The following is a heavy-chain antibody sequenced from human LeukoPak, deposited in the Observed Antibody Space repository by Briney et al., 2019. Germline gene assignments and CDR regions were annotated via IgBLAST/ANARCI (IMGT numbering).Heavy chain of an antibody. J-gene: IGHJ4*02. Sequence: SGGSLRLSCAASGFTFSSYELNWVRQAPGKGLEWISYISSSGTTIYYTDSVKGRFTISRDNAKNSLYLQMNSLRAAHTAVSYCSRGVLKGDYWGQGTLVTVSS. V-gene: IGHV3-48*03. CDR1: GFTFSSYE. CDR3: SRGVLKGDY. CDR2: ISSSGTTI.